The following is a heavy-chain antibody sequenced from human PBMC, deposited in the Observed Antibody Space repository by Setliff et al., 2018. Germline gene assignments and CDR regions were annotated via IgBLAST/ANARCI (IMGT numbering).Heavy chain of an antibody. D-gene: IGHD3-10*01. Sequence: PGGSLRLSCAASGFTFDDYGMSWVRQAPGKGLEWVSGINWNGGSTGYADSVKGRFTISRDNSKNTLYLQMNSLRAEDTAVYYCARDSGPGITMVRGIQYGMDVWGQGTTVTVSS. J-gene: IGHJ6*02. CDR1: GFTFDDYG. V-gene: IGHV3-20*04. CDR3: ARDSGPGITMVRGIQYGMDV. CDR2: INWNGGST.